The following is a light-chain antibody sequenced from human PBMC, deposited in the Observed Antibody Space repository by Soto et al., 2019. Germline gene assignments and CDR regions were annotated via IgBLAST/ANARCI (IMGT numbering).Light chain of an antibody. CDR1: QSVTSW. J-gene: IGKJ1*01. CDR3: HQYKTYSWT. CDR2: DAT. V-gene: IGKV1-5*01. Sequence: DIQMTQSPSTLPASVGDRVTITCRASQSVTSWLAWYQQKPGKAPKLLIHDATSLESGVPSRFSGSGSGTEFTLTISSLQADDFATYYCHQYKTYSWTFGQGTKV.